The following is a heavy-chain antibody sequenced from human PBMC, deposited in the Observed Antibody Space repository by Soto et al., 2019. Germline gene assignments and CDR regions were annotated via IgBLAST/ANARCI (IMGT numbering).Heavy chain of an antibody. CDR2: IIPIFGSA. D-gene: IGHD3-10*01. V-gene: IGHV1-69*13. Sequence: SVKFSCKASGVTFSSSAISWVRQAPGQGLEWMGGIIPIFGSANPAQKFQGRVTITADESTSTAYMELSSLRSEYTAVYYCARDNCYYFGNNTRPWVPRWFDPFDQVTVGT. CDR3: ARDNCYYFGNNTRPWVPRWFDP. J-gene: IGHJ5*02. CDR1: GVTFSSSA.